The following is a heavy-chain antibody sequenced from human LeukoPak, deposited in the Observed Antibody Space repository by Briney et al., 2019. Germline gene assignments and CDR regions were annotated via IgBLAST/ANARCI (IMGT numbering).Heavy chain of an antibody. V-gene: IGHV3-66*01. Sequence: GALRLSCAASGFTVTSNHMNWVRQAPGKGLEWVSIIYTGGTTHYADSLKDRFTISRDDSIDTLYLQMNSLRAEDTAVYYCARDSSSYYFDYWGQATLVTVSS. CDR3: ARDSSSYYFDY. CDR2: IYTGGTT. J-gene: IGHJ4*02. D-gene: IGHD6-6*01. CDR1: GFTVTSNH.